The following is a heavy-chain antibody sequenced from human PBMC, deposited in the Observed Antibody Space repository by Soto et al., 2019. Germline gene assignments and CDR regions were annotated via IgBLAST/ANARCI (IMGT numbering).Heavy chain of an antibody. V-gene: IGHV3-9*01. J-gene: IGHJ4*02. CDR2: ISWNSGSI. D-gene: IGHD6-19*01. CDR3: AKAKGAVAKNYYFDY. CDR1: GFTFDDYA. Sequence: EVQLVESGGGLVQPGRSLRLSCAASGFTFDDYAMHWVRQAPGKGLEWVSGISWNSGSIGYADSVKGRFTISRDNAKNSLNLQMNSLRAEDTALYYCAKAKGAVAKNYYFDYWGQGTLVTVSS.